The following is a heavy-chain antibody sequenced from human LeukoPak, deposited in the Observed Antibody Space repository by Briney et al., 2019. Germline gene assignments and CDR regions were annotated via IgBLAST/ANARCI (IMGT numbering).Heavy chain of an antibody. CDR3: ARDDLDAFDI. CDR1: GGSISSGGYY. Sequence: SETLSLTCTDSGGSISSGGYYWSWIRQHPGKGLEWIGYIYYSGSTYYNPSLKSRVTISVDTSKNQFSLKLSSVTAADTAVYYCARDDLDAFDIWGQGTMVTVSS. D-gene: IGHD3-3*01. V-gene: IGHV4-31*03. J-gene: IGHJ3*02. CDR2: IYYSGST.